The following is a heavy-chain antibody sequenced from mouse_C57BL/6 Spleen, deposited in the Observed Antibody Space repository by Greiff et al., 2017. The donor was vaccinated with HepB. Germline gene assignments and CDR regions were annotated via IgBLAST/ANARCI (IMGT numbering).Heavy chain of an antibody. J-gene: IGHJ2*01. V-gene: IGHV1-59*01. CDR1: GYTFTSYW. D-gene: IGHD2-5*01. CDR3: AREGYSNYGSYFDY. CDR2: IDPSDSYT. Sequence: VQLQQPGAELVRPGTSVKLSCKASGYTFTSYWMHWVKQRPGQGLEWIGVIDPSDSYTNYNQKFKGKATLTVDTSSSTAYMQLSSLTSEDSAVYYCAREGYSNYGSYFDYWGQGTTLTVSS.